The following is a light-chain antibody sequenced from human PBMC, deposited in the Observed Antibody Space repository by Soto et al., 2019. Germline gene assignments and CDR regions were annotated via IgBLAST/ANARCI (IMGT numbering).Light chain of an antibody. CDR2: GND. J-gene: IGLJ1*01. CDR1: SSNIGNNY. V-gene: IGLV1-51*02. CDR3: GAWDSTLSAGV. Sequence: SVLTQPPSVSSAPGQKVTISCSGSSSNIGNNYVSWYQHLPGTAPKLLIYGNDERPSGIPDRFSASKSGTSATLGITGLQTGEEADYYCGAWDSTLSAGVFGTGTKVTVL.